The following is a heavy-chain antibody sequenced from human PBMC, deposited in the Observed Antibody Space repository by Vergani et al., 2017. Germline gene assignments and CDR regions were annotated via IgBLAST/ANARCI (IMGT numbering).Heavy chain of an antibody. CDR2: IQFDGSNQ. J-gene: IGHJ4*02. V-gene: IGHV3-30*02. Sequence: QVQLVESGGGVVQRGGSLSLSCATSGFTLSNYDMQWIRQGPGKGLEFVACIQFDGSNQYYADSVKGRFTLSRDFSKNTLYLQMNSLRTDDTATYYCTKHFRGWGIDYWCQGTQVIVSS. CDR3: TKHFRGWGIDY. CDR1: GFTLSNYD. D-gene: IGHD3-16*01.